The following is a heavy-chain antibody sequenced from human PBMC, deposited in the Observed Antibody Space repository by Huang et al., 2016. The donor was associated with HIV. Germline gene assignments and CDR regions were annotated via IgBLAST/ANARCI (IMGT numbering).Heavy chain of an antibody. CDR1: TLTFGAYG. CDR2: IKTDETEK. J-gene: IGHJ6*02. CDR3: ATKTAGMDI. Sequence: VESGGRSVQPGGSIRLSCVGSTLTFGAYGLSWVRQPPGKGLEWVANIKTDETEKYYVDSVKGRFNISRDNAKKVLFLEMDALRVEDTAIYFCATKTAGMDIWGQGTTVIVSS. V-gene: IGHV3-7*01.